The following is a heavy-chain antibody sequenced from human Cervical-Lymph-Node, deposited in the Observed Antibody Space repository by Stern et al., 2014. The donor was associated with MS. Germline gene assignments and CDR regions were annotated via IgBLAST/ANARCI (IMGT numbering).Heavy chain of an antibody. V-gene: IGHV3-33*01. D-gene: IGHD6-19*01. CDR3: SREPSSGWIDF. J-gene: IGHJ4*02. CDR1: GFSFSSYG. CDR2: IWDDGTKK. Sequence: VQLVESGGGVVQPGKSLRLSCAASGFSFSSYGIHWVRQAPGKGLEWVAVIWDDGTKKFYADPVKGGFTVSRGNSKATVSLQMNSLRREDTAIYYCSREPSSGWIDFWGQGTLVTVSS.